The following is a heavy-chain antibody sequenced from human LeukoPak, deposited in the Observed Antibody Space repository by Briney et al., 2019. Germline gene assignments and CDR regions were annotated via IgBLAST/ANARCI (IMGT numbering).Heavy chain of an antibody. Sequence: SVKVSCKASGGTFSSYAISWVRQAPGQGLEWMGGIIPIFSTANYAQKFQGRVTITADKSTSTAYMELSSLRSEDTAVYYCARAFSGQRGYSYGPDYFDYWGQGTLVTVSS. V-gene: IGHV1-69*06. D-gene: IGHD5-18*01. J-gene: IGHJ4*02. CDR1: GGTFSSYA. CDR2: IIPIFSTA. CDR3: ARAFSGQRGYSYGPDYFDY.